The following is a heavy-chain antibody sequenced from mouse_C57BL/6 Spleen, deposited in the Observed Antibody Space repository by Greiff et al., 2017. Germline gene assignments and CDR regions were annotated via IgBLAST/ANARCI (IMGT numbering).Heavy chain of an antibody. D-gene: IGHD2-1*01. Sequence: VQLQQSGPELVKPGASVKISCKASGNAFSRSWMNWVKQRPGKGLEWIGRIYPGDGDTTYNGKFKGKATLAADKSSSTAYVQLSSLTSVDSAVYFCANEGNGYGLDYWGKGTSVTVSS. CDR1: GNAFSRSW. CDR3: ANEGNGYGLDY. CDR2: IYPGDGDT. J-gene: IGHJ4*01. V-gene: IGHV1-82*01.